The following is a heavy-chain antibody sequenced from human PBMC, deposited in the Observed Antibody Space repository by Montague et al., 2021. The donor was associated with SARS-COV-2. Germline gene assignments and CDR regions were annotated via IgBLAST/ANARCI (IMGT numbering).Heavy chain of an antibody. CDR3: VKVPPTTYYFDF. CDR2: IQGGESGT. Sequence: SLRLSCAASGFTFSTLAMSWVRQAPGKGLEWVSFIQGGESGTYYADSMKGRFTISRDNSKNTLYLQMNSLRAEDTAVYYCVKVPPTTYYFDFWGQGTLVTVSS. CDR1: GFTFSTLA. D-gene: IGHD5-12*01. V-gene: IGHV3-23*03. J-gene: IGHJ4*02.